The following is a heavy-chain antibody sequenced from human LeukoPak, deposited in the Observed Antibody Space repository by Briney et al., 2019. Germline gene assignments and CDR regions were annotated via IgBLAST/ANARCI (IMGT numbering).Heavy chain of an antibody. V-gene: IGHV4-34*01. CDR2: INHSGST. D-gene: IGHD2-8*01. Sequence: PSETLSLTCAVYGGSFSGYYWSWIRQPPGKGLEWIGEINHSGSTNYNPSLKSRVTISVDTSKNQFSLKLSSVTAADTAVYYCARGPRYVALMVYAPLGYDYWGQGTLVTVSS. CDR1: GGSFSGYY. J-gene: IGHJ4*02. CDR3: ARGPRYVALMVYAPLGYDY.